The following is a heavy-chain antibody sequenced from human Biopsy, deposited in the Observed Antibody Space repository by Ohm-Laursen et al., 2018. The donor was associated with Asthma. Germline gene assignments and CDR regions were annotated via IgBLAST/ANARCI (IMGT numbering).Heavy chain of an antibody. Sequence: TLSLTCTVSGASIKTADHYWSWLRQPPGKGLEWFGFIHYSGSTPYNPSLKGGVTISVDTSKNQFSLKLSSVTAADTAVYYCARASVAASSNWFDPWGQGTLVTVSS. J-gene: IGHJ5*02. V-gene: IGHV4-30-4*01. D-gene: IGHD6-19*01. CDR3: ARASVAASSNWFDP. CDR2: IHYSGST. CDR1: GASIKTADHY.